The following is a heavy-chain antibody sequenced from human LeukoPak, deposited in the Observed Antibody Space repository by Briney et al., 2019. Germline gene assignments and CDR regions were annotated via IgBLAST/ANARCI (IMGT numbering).Heavy chain of an antibody. Sequence: GGSLRLSCAASGFTFSDYYMSWVRQAPGKGLEWVSGISGSGGSTNYADSVKGRFTIFRDNSKNTLYLQMNSLRAEDTAVYYCAKDVHSSSSWFDLWGQGTLVTASS. V-gene: IGHV3-23*01. J-gene: IGHJ5*02. CDR2: ISGSGGST. CDR3: AKDVHSSSSWFDL. CDR1: GFTFSDYY. D-gene: IGHD6-13*01.